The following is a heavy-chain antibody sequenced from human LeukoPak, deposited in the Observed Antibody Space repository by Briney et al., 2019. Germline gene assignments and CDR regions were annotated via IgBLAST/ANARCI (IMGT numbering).Heavy chain of an antibody. CDR2: IKEGGSEK. CDR3: VRDSDRRSDC. J-gene: IGHJ4*02. Sequence: PGGSLRLSFAASGFILSSYWMSWVRQAPGKGLEWVASIKEGGSEKYYVDSVKVRFTISRDSAKNSLYLQMNSLRVEDTAVYYCVRDSDRRSDCWGQGTLATVSS. D-gene: IGHD3-22*01. CDR1: GFILSSYW. V-gene: IGHV3-7*05.